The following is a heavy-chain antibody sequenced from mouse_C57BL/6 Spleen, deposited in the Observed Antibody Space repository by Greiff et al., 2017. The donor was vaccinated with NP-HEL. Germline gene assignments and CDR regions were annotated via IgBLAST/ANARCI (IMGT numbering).Heavy chain of an antibody. CDR3: ARWGSLYAMDY. V-gene: IGHV14-3*01. Sequence: VQLQESVAELVRPGASVKLSCTASGFTFTNSYMHWVKQRPEQGLEWIGKIDPANGNTNYAPKFQGKATITADTSSNAAYLQLSSLTSEDAAIYYGARWGSLYAMDYWGQGTSVTVSS. CDR2: IDPANGNT. CDR1: GFTFTNSY. J-gene: IGHJ4*01.